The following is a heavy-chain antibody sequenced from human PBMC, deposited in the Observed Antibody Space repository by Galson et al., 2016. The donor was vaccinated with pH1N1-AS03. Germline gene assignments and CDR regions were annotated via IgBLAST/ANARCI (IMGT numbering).Heavy chain of an antibody. CDR1: GFTFSSYS. V-gene: IGHV3-48*02. CDR2: ISSSSTTI. D-gene: IGHD2-21*02. J-gene: IGHJ4*02. Sequence: SLRLSCAASGFTFSSYSMNWVRQAPGKGLEWVSYISSSSTTIYYADSVKGRFTISRDNAENSLYLQMNSLRDEDTAVYYCAREYFGGDCYSPAPAIDYLGQGTLVTVSS. CDR3: AREYFGGDCYSPAPAIDY.